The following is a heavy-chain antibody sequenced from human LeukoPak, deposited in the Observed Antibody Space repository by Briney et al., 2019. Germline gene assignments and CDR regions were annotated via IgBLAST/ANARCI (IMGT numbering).Heavy chain of an antibody. J-gene: IGHJ4*02. CDR1: GYTFTSYY. CDR2: INPSGGST. Sequence: ASVTVSCKASGYTFTSYYMHWVRQAPGKGLEWMGIINPSGGSTSYAQKFQGRVTMTRDTSTSTVYMELSSLRSEDTAAYYCARDLAQGGYWGQGTLVTVSS. CDR3: ARDLAQGGY. D-gene: IGHD3-16*01. V-gene: IGHV1-46*01.